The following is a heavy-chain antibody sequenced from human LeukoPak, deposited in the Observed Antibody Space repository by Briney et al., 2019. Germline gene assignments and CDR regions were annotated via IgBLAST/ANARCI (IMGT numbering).Heavy chain of an antibody. CDR1: GYTFTGYY. CDR2: IIPILGIA. J-gene: IGHJ4*02. CDR3: ARDGIRGDYSDY. Sequence: PVKVSCKASGYTFTGYYIHWVRQAPGQGLEWMGRIIPILGIANYAQKFQGRVTITADKSTSTAYMELSSLRSEDTAVYYCARDGIRGDYSDYWGQGTLVTVSS. V-gene: IGHV1-69*04. D-gene: IGHD1-1*01.